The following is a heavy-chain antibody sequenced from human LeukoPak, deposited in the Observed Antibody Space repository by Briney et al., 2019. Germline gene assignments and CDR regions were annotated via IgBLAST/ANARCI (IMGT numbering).Heavy chain of an antibody. Sequence: SGGSLRLSCAASGFTFSSFAMSWVRQAPGEGMEWVSTISGSGGTTNYADSVKGRFTFSRDNTKKMVYLQMNSLRVEDTAVYYCAKDLPDYGDYIEGYWGQGTLVTVSS. CDR2: ISGSGGTT. CDR1: GFTFSSFA. J-gene: IGHJ4*02. V-gene: IGHV3-23*01. D-gene: IGHD4-17*01. CDR3: AKDLPDYGDYIEGY.